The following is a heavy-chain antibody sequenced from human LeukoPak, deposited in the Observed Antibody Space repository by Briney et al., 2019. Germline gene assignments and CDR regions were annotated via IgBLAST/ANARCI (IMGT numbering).Heavy chain of an antibody. CDR1: GYTFTSYG. Sequence: ASVKVSCKASGYTFTSYGISWVRQAPGQGLEWMGWMNPNSGNTGYAQKFQGRVTMTRNTSISTAYMELSSLRSEDTAVYYCARGPEMYYYDSSGYDYWGQGTLVTVSS. D-gene: IGHD3-22*01. V-gene: IGHV1-8*02. J-gene: IGHJ4*02. CDR3: ARGPEMYYYDSSGYDY. CDR2: MNPNSGNT.